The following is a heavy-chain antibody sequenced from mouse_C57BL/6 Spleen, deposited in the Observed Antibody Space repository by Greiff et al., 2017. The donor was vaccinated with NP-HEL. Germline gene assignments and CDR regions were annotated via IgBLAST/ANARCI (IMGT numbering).Heavy chain of an antibody. D-gene: IGHD2-3*01. CDR1: GYAFSSSW. V-gene: IGHV1-82*01. CDR2: IYPGDGDT. Sequence: ESGPELVKPGASVKISCKASGYAFSSSWMNWVKQRPGKGLEWIGRIYPGDGDTNYNGKFKGKATLTADKSSSTAYMQLSSLTSEDSAVYFCASGDGNGAYWGQGTLVTVSA. J-gene: IGHJ3*01. CDR3: ASGDGNGAY.